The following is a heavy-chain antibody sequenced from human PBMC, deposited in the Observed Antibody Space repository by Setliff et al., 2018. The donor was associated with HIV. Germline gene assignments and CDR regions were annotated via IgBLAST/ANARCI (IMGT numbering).Heavy chain of an antibody. Sequence: GGSLRLSCAASGFTFSGDSMHWVRQAPGKGLEWVSCISSSSSYIYYADSVKGRFTISRDNSKNSLYLQMSSLRAEATAVYYCARAPLYDSSGYPLVYWYFDLWGRGTLVTVSS. V-gene: IGHV3-21*01. J-gene: IGHJ2*01. CDR2: ISSSSSYI. CDR1: GFTFSGDS. D-gene: IGHD3-22*01. CDR3: ARAPLYDSSGYPLVYWYFDL.